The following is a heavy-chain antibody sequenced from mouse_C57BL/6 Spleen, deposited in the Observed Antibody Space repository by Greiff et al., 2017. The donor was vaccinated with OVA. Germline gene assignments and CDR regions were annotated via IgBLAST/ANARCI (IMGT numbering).Heavy chain of an antibody. J-gene: IGHJ2*01. CDR2: IYPGDGDT. CDR1: GYAFSSSW. D-gene: IGHD2-5*01. Sequence: VQLQQSGPELVKPGASVKISCKASGYAFSSSWMNWVKQRPGKGLEWIGRIYPGDGDTNYNGKFKGKATLTADKSSSTAYMQLSSLTSDDSAVYFCTSYSKGGYYFDYWGQGTTLTVSS. V-gene: IGHV1-82*01. CDR3: TSYSKGGYYFDY.